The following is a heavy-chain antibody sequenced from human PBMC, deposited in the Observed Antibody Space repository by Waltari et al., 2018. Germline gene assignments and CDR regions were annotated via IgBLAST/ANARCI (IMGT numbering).Heavy chain of an antibody. CDR1: AFTFSRYG. CDR3: AGDDRRGIVTGFSGVFDY. J-gene: IGHJ4*02. V-gene: IGHV3-30*19. D-gene: IGHD3-9*01. CDR2: ISYDGNNK. Sequence: QVQLVESGGGVVQPGGSLRLSCAASAFTFSRYGMHWVRQAPGKGLEWVAVISYDGNNKYYADSVKGRFTISRDNSKSTLFLQMNSLRVEDTGLYYCAGDDRRGIVTGFSGVFDYWGQGTPVTVSS.